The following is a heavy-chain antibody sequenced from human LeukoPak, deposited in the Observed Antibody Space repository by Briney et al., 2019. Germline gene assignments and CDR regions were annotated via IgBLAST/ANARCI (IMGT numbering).Heavy chain of an antibody. CDR3: GGSEDGYIDY. CDR1: GFTFTRHW. Sequence: PGGSLRLSCAASGFTFTRHWMHWVRQAPGKGLEWVSRIKTDGTNTIYADFVKGRFTISRDNARNTLYLQMSSLRAGDTAVYYCGGSEDGYIDYWGQGTLVTVSS. CDR2: IKTDGTNT. V-gene: IGHV3-74*01. D-gene: IGHD5-24*01. J-gene: IGHJ4*02.